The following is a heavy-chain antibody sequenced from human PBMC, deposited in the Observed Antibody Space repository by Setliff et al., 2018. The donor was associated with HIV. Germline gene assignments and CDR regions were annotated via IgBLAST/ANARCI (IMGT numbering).Heavy chain of an antibody. CDR1: GGSISSSNNY. CDR2: IYYSGST. V-gene: IGHV4-39*01. D-gene: IGHD2-15*01. Sequence: PSETLSLTCSVSGGSISSSNNYWGWIRQPPGKGLEWIGSIYYSGSTYYNPSLKSRVTISLDTSNNHFSLKLRSVTATDTAVYYCASGHEGGYCSGGSCHYYYYYYMDVWGKGTTVTVSS. J-gene: IGHJ6*03. CDR3: ASGHEGGYCSGGSCHYYYYYYMDV.